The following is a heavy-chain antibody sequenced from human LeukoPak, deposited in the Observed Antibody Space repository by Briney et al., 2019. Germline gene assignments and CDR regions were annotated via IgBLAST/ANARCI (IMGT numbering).Heavy chain of an antibody. CDR2: ISSRGDTI. Sequence: GGSLRLSCAASGFTFSNYGMSWVRQAPGKGLEWVSYISSRGDTIYYADSVRGRFTLYRDNAKNSLYLQMNSLRAEDTAVYYCARGYASAWCDYWGQGALVTVSS. D-gene: IGHD6-19*01. CDR3: ARGYASAWCDY. J-gene: IGHJ4*02. CDR1: GFTFSNYG. V-gene: IGHV3-48*04.